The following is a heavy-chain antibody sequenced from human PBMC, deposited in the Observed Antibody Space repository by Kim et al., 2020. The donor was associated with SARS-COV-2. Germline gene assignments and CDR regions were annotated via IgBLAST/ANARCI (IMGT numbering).Heavy chain of an antibody. J-gene: IGHJ4*02. CDR3: ATGYGVYGSVFDY. Sequence: SETLSLTCAVYGGSFSGYYWSWIRQPPGKGLEWIGEINHSGSTNYNPSLKSRVTISVDTSKNQFSLKLSSVTAADTAVYYCATGYGVYGSVFDYWGQGTLVTVSS. V-gene: IGHV4-34*01. CDR2: INHSGST. CDR1: GGSFSGYY. D-gene: IGHD4-17*01.